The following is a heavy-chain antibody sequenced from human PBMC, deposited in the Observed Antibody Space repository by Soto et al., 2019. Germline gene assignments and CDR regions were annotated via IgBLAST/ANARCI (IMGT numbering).Heavy chain of an antibody. CDR1: GFTASNYA. CDR2: ISDSGRSA. CDR3: AKDARRTGLVGHWID. Sequence: VQLLESGGGLVQPGGSLRLSCGASGFTASNYAMTWVRQAPGKGLQWVSTISDSGRSAYYADSVKGRFAISRDNSKNTRFLQMNDLRAEDTAVYFCAKDARRTGLVGHWIDWGQGTLVTVSS. V-gene: IGHV3-23*01. J-gene: IGHJ4*02. D-gene: IGHD2-8*02.